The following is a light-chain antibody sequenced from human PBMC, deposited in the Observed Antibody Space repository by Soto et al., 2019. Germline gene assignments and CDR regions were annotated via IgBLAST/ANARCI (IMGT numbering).Light chain of an antibody. CDR2: EVN. CDR3: SSYAGINNLGV. CDR1: SSDVGGYKY. V-gene: IGLV2-8*01. J-gene: IGLJ1*01. Sequence: QSALTQPPSASGSPGQSVTISCTGTSSDVGGYKYVSWYQQHPGKAPKLMIFEVNKRPSGVPDRFSGFKSGNTASLTVSGLQAEDEADYYCSSYAGINNLGVVGSGTKLTVL.